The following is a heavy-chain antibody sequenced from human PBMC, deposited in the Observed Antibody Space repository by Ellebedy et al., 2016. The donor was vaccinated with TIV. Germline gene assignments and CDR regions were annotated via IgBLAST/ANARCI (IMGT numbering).Heavy chain of an antibody. CDR1: GFTFSNSD. CDR2: INYSGSSI. Sequence: GGSLRLSCAASGFTFSNSDMNWVRQAPGKGLEWVSCINYSGSSIYYADSVRGRFTISRDNAKNSLYLQMNSLRSEDAAVYYCAVEGIPVAGAFAWGQGALVSVSS. J-gene: IGHJ5*02. V-gene: IGHV3-21*01. CDR3: AVEGIPVAGAFA. D-gene: IGHD6-19*01.